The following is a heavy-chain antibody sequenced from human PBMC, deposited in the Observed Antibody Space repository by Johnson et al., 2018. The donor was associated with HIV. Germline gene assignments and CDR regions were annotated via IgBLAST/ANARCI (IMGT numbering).Heavy chain of an antibody. J-gene: IGHJ3*02. CDR3: ARDMGAGSSGAFDI. CDR1: GFTFSSYA. Sequence: QVHLVESGGGVVQPGRSLRLSCAASGFTFSSYAMHWVRQAPGKGLEWVAVISYDGSNKYYADSVKGRFTISRDNSKNTLYLQMNSLRAEDTAVYYCARDMGAGSSGAFDIWGQGTMVTVSS. V-gene: IGHV3-30*04. CDR2: ISYDGSNK. D-gene: IGHD1-1*01.